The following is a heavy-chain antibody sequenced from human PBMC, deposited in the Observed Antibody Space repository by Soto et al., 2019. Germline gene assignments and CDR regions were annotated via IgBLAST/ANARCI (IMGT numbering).Heavy chain of an antibody. CDR3: ARDGPPTTQPPYGFDV. J-gene: IGHJ6*02. V-gene: IGHV4-30-4*01. Sequence: QLQLQESGPGLVKPSQTLSLTCTVSGGSISDADSYWNWIRQPPGKGLEWIGCIYNSGSTYYTPYLKSRLAISQNTSMNRFSLKLSSVTAADTAVYSCARDGPPTTQPPYGFDVWGRGTTVTVSS. CDR1: GGSISDADSY. CDR2: IYNSGST.